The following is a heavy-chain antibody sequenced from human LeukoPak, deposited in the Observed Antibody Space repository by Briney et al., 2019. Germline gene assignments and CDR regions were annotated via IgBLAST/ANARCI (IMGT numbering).Heavy chain of an antibody. V-gene: IGHV3-49*03. Sequence: PGGSLRLSCTASGFTFGDYAMSWFRQAPGKGLEWVGFIRSKAYGGTTEYAASVKGRFTISRDDSKSIAYLQMNSLKTEDTAVYYCTRGLYPIKGDSSGYYRILFDYWGQGTLVTVSS. CDR3: TRGLYPIKGDSSGYYRILFDY. CDR2: IRSKAYGGTT. J-gene: IGHJ4*02. D-gene: IGHD3-22*01. CDR1: GFTFGDYA.